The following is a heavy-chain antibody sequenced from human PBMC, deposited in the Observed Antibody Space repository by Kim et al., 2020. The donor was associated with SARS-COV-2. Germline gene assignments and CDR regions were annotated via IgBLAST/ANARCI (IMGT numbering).Heavy chain of an antibody. V-gene: IGHV3-73*01. CDR1: GFTFSGSA. J-gene: IGHJ6*02. D-gene: IGHD6-6*01. Sequence: GGSLRLSCAASGFTFSGSAMHWVRQASGKGLEWVGRIRSKANSYATAYAASVKGRFTISRDDSKNTAYLQMNSLKTEDTAVYYCTRHHSSIAARVVMDVWGQGTTVTVSS. CDR3: TRHHSSIAARVVMDV. CDR2: IRSKANSYAT.